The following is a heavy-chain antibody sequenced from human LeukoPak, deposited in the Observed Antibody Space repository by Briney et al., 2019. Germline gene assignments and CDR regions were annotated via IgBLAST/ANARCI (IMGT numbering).Heavy chain of an antibody. Sequence: GASVKVSCKASGYRFTGYYIHWVRQAPGQAREWMGRINPHSGDTTSAQKFHGRVTLTTDTSISAAYMELGRLRYDDTAVYYCARDESGHWFDPWGQGSLVTVSS. CDR1: GYRFTGYY. V-gene: IGHV1-2*06. CDR2: INPHSGDT. CDR3: ARDESGHWFDP. J-gene: IGHJ5*02.